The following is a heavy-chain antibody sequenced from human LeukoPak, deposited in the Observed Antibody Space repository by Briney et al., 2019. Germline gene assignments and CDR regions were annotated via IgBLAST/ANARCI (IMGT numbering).Heavy chain of an antibody. CDR3: AREPVLISSPFYYGMDV. Sequence: PGGSLRLSCVASGFTFGKYWMSWVRQAPGKGLEWVANIKLDGSEKNYVDSVKGRFTISRDNSKNTLYLQMNSLRAEDTAVYYCAREPVLISSPFYYGMDVWGQGTTVTVSS. J-gene: IGHJ6*02. CDR2: IKLDGSEK. V-gene: IGHV3-7*01. D-gene: IGHD1-14*01. CDR1: GFTFGKYW.